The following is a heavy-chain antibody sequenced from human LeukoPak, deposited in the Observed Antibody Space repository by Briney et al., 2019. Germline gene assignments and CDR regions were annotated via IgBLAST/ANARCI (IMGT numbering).Heavy chain of an antibody. D-gene: IGHD3-10*01. CDR3: ARAKSIITEVRGAVPDRFDF. CDR2: AYHNGRT. V-gene: IGHV4-38-2*01. J-gene: IGHJ4*02. CDR1: GYSISSGYY. Sequence: SETLSLTCAVSGYSISSGYYWGWIRQSPGKGLEWIGSAYHNGRTYYSPSLKSRVTISVDTSKNQVSLKLSSVTAADTAVYYCARAKSIITEVRGAVPDRFDFWGQGTLVTVSS.